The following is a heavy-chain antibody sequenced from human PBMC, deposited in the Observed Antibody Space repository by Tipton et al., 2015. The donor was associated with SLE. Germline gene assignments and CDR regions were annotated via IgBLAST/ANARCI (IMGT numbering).Heavy chain of an antibody. Sequence: PGLVKPSETLSLTCTVSGYPITSGYFWAWIRQPPGKGLEWIGSGYYSRTTYYNPSLKSRVTISLDTSKSLFSLKVTSVTAADTAVYFCARERFLEWYDNWFDPWGQGALVTVSS. D-gene: IGHD3-3*01. CDR3: ARERFLEWYDNWFDP. CDR1: GYPITSGYF. V-gene: IGHV4-38-2*02. J-gene: IGHJ5*02. CDR2: GYYSRTT.